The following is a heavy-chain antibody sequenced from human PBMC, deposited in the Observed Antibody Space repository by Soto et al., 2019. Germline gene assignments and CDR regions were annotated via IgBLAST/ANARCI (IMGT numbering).Heavy chain of an antibody. V-gene: IGHV5-10-1*01. CDR1: GYSFTSYW. CDR2: IDPSDSYT. J-gene: IGHJ5*02. CDR3: AGLVVVPALRINWFDP. Sequence: GESLKISCKGSGYSFTSYWISWVRQMPGKGLEWMGRIDPSDSYTNYSPSFQGHVTISADKSISTAYLQWSSLKASDTAMYYCAGLVVVPALRINWFDPWGQGILVTVSS. D-gene: IGHD2-2*01.